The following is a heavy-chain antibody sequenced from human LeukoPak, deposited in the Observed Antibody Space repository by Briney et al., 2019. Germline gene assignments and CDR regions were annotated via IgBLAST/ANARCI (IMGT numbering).Heavy chain of an antibody. D-gene: IGHD3-3*01. CDR3: AREEWATFLD. CDR2: IYHSGST. Sequence: PSETLSLTCTVSGGSVSSGGYSWSWIRQPPGKGLEWIGYIYHSGSTYYNPSLKSRVTISVDRSKNQFSLKLNSVTAADTAVYFCAREEWATFLDWAVGTLVTVSS. V-gene: IGHV4-30-2*01. J-gene: IGHJ4*02. CDR1: GGSVSSGGYS.